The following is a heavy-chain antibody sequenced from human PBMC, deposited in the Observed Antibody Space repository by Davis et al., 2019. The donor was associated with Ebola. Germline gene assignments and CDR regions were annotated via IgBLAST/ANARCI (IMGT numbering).Heavy chain of an antibody. CDR1: GFTFSSYW. CDR3: AKDISSLSALYYYGMDV. J-gene: IGHJ6*02. V-gene: IGHV3-7*03. CDR2: IKQDGSEK. D-gene: IGHD2-2*01. Sequence: GESLKISCAASGFTFSSYWMSWVRQAPGKGLEWVANIKQDGSEKYYVDSVKGRFTISRDNAKNSLYLQMNSLRAEDTALYYCAKDISSLSALYYYGMDVWGQGTTVTVSS.